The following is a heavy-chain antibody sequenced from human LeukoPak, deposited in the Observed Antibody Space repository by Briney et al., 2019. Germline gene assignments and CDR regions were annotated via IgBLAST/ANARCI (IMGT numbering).Heavy chain of an antibody. CDR3: ARRYAYGAPFDY. Sequence: GASVKVSCKASGYTFTGYYMHWVRQAPGQGLEWMGWINPNSGGTNYAQKFQGRVTMTRDTSISTAYMELRRLKSDDTAVYYCARRYAYGAPFDYWGQGTLVTVSA. CDR1: GYTFTGYY. CDR2: INPNSGGT. D-gene: IGHD4/OR15-4a*01. V-gene: IGHV1-2*02. J-gene: IGHJ4*02.